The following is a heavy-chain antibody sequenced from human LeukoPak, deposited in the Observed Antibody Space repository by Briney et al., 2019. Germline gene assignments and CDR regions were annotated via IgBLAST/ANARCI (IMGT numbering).Heavy chain of an antibody. D-gene: IGHD3-10*01. CDR3: ARRDDGGSGNSYDY. CDR2: IYYTGST. V-gene: IGHV4-39*01. J-gene: IGHJ4*02. Sequence: PSETLSLTCTVSGGSISSSTYYWGWIRQPPGKGLEWIGSIYYTGSTYYNPSLKSRVTISVDTSKNQFSLKLSSVTAADTAVYYCARRDDGGSGNSYDYWGQGTLVTVSS. CDR1: GGSISSSTYY.